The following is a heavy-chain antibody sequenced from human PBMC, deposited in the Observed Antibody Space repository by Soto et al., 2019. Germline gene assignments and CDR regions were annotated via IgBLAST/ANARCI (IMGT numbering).Heavy chain of an antibody. CDR3: ARDLRMAPDY. D-gene: IGHD2-8*01. J-gene: IGHJ4*02. CDR2: INAGNGNT. CDR1: GVWKTCKY. V-gene: IGHV1-3*01. Sequence: PAKPTSEASGVWKTCKYRRSVRQANGQRLEWMGWINAGNGNTKYSQKFQGRVTITRDTSASTAYMELSSLRSEDTAVYYCARDLRMAPDYWGQGTLVNVS.